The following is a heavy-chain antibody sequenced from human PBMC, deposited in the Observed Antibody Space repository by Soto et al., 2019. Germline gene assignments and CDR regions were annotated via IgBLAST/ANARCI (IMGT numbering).Heavy chain of an antibody. CDR3: ARARTHYGDYYCYYGMDV. J-gene: IGHJ6*02. CDR2: MNPNSGNT. CDR1: GYTFTSYD. Sequence: ASVKVSCKASGYTFTSYDINWVRQATGQGLEWMGWMNPNSGNTGYAQKFQGRVTMTRNTSISTAYMELSSLRSEDTALYYCARARTHYGDYYCYYGMDVWGQGTMVTVSS. D-gene: IGHD4-17*01. V-gene: IGHV1-8*01.